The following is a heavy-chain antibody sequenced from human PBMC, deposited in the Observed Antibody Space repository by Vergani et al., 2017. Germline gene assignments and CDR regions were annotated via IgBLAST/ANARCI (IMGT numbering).Heavy chain of an antibody. CDR3: ARHTTYTDS. V-gene: IGHV5-51*01. CDR1: EYSFGNYW. Sequence: EVELVQSGPEMRKPGESLKISCKGSEYSFGNYWIGWVRQMPGKGLELMVIIYPADSDTRYSPSFQGQVTISADKSISTAFLQWDSLKASDTALYYCARHTTYTDSWGQGTLVTVSS. CDR2: IYPADSDT. J-gene: IGHJ4*02. D-gene: IGHD1-1*01.